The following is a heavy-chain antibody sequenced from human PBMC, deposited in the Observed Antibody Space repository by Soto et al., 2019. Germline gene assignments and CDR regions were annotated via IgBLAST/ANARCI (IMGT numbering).Heavy chain of an antibody. CDR2: MNPNSGNT. D-gene: IGHD6-13*01. V-gene: IGHV1-8*01. CDR3: ARERSAASTGWFDP. Sequence: QVQLVQSGAEVKKSGASVKVSCKASGYTFTSYDINWVRQATGQGLEWMGWMNPNSGNTGYAQKFQGRVTMTRNTSISTAYMELRSLRYEDTAVYYCARERSAASTGWFDPWGQGTLVTVSS. J-gene: IGHJ5*02. CDR1: GYTFTSYD.